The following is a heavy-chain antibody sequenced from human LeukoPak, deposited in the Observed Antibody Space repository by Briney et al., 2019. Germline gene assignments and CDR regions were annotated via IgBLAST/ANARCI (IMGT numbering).Heavy chain of an antibody. V-gene: IGHV4-34*01. Sequence: PSETLSLTCAVYGGSFSGYYWSWIRQPPGKGLEWIGEINHSGSTNYNPSLKSRVTISVDTSKNQFSLKLSSVTAADTAVYYCARASSIAALWFWGQGTLVTVSS. CDR1: GGSFSGYY. J-gene: IGHJ4*02. CDR2: INHSGST. CDR3: ARASSIAALWF. D-gene: IGHD6-6*01.